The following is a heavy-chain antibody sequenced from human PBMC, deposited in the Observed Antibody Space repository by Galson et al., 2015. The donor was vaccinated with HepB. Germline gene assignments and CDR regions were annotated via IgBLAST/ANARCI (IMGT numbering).Heavy chain of an antibody. CDR3: ARDRGSGGTYSSSWYWFGRGNWFDP. CDR2: ISSSSSYI. Sequence: SLRLSCAASGFTFSSYSMNWVRQAPGKGLEWVSSISSSSSYIYYADSVKGRFTISRDNAKNSLYLQMNSLRAEDTAVYYCARDRGSGGTYSSSWYWFGRGNWFDPWGQGTLVTVSS. V-gene: IGHV3-21*01. CDR1: GFTFSSYS. J-gene: IGHJ5*02. D-gene: IGHD6-13*01.